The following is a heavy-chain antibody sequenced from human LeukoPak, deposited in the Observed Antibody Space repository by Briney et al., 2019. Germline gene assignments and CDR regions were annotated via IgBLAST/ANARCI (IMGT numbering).Heavy chain of an antibody. Sequence: ASVQVSCMASGCTFTSYAIGGLRQAPGQGVAWMGWISGHNDDRNYAQRLQGRVTMTTDASTSTAYMELRSLRSDDTAVYYCATHYDSSGYDYWGQGTLVTVSS. J-gene: IGHJ4*02. CDR2: ISGHNDDR. CDR3: ATHYDSSGYDY. V-gene: IGHV1-18*01. D-gene: IGHD3-22*01. CDR1: GCTFTSYA.